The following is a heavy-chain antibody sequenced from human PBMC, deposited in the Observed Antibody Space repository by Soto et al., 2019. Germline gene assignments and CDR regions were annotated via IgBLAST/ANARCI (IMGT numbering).Heavy chain of an antibody. D-gene: IGHD6-13*01. CDR2: IYYSGST. CDR3: ARSRDWFDP. Sequence: QVHLQESGPGLVKPSQTPSLTCTVSGGSISSGGFYWSWIRQHPGKGLEWIGYIYYSGSTYYNPSLHSRISISLDTSKSQFYLKLSSVMAADTAVYYCARSRDWFDPWGPGTQVIVSS. J-gene: IGHJ5*02. CDR1: GGSISSGGFY. V-gene: IGHV4-31*03.